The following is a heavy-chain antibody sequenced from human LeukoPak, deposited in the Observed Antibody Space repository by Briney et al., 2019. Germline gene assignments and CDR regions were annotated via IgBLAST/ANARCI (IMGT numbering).Heavy chain of an antibody. CDR3: ARAYADSGDYEAY. Sequence: GGSLRLSCAASRFTFSSYAMSWVRQAPGMGLEWVSAIGGSGSRRYHADSVKGRFTISRDNSRNTLYLQMNSLRAEDTAVYYCARAYADSGDYEAYWGQGTLVTVSS. V-gene: IGHV3-23*01. D-gene: IGHD4-17*01. CDR2: IGGSGSRR. CDR1: RFTFSSYA. J-gene: IGHJ4*02.